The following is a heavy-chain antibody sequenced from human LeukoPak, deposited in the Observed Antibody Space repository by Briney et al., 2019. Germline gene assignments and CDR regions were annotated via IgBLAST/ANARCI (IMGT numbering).Heavy chain of an antibody. Sequence: GGSLRLSCAVSGFTFSTYSMNWVRQAPGKGLEWVSSISRSGYIYYADSVKGRFTISRDNAKNSLYLQMNSLRAEDSAVYYCARGVYEGYCISTSCYHRFDPWSQGTLVTVSS. CDR3: ARGVYEGYCISTSCYHRFDP. CDR2: ISRSGYI. D-gene: IGHD2-2*01. V-gene: IGHV3-21*01. CDR1: GFTFSTYS. J-gene: IGHJ5*02.